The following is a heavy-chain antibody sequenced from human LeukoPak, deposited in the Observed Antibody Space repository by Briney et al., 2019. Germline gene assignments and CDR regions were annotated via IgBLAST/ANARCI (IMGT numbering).Heavy chain of an antibody. CDR2: IGISSGNT. J-gene: IGHJ4*02. V-gene: IGHV3-48*04. CDR3: ASLNYYDSSGHFDY. Sequence: GGSLRLSCAASGFIFSDYSMNWVRQAPGKGLEWISYIGISSGNTKYADSVKGRFTISGDSAKNSLYLQMNSLRVEDTAVYYCASLNYYDSSGHFDYWGQGTLVTVSS. D-gene: IGHD3-22*01. CDR1: GFIFSDYS.